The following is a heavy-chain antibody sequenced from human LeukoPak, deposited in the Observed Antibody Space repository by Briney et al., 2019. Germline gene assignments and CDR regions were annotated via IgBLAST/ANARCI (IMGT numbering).Heavy chain of an antibody. V-gene: IGHV1-18*01. CDR3: ARDPRIRDGYNLGWFDP. CDR2: ISAYNGNT. J-gene: IGHJ5*02. CDR1: GYTFTSYG. Sequence: GASVKVSCKASGYTFTSYGISWVRQAPGQGLEWMGWISAYNGNTNYAQKLQGRVTMTTDTSTSTAYMELRSLRSDDTAVYYCARDPRIRDGYNLGWFDPWGQGTLVTVSS. D-gene: IGHD5-24*01.